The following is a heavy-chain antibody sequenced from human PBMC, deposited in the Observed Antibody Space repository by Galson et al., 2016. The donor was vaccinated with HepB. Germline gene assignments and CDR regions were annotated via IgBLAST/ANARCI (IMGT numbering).Heavy chain of an antibody. J-gene: IGHJ4*02. CDR1: GYTFTSYG. Sequence: SVKVSCKASGYTFTSYGIIWVRQAPGQGLEWMGWISACNAYTNYAQNLQGRVTMTTDTSTSTAYMELRSLRSDDTAVYYCARPTYYYGSGSWYFFDYWGQGTLVTVSA. V-gene: IGHV1-18*04. D-gene: IGHD3-10*01. CDR2: ISACNAYT. CDR3: ARPTYYYGSGSWYFFDY.